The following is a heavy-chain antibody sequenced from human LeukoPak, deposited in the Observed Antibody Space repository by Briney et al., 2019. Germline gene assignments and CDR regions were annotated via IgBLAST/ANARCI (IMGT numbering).Heavy chain of an antibody. Sequence: LETLSLTCTVSGGSISSYYWSWIRQPPGKGLEWIGYIYYSGSTNYNPSLKSRVTISVDTSKNQFSLKLSSVTAADTALYYCARATTAYCTGGVCPNFDYWGQGTLVTVSS. V-gene: IGHV4-59*01. CDR2: IYYSGST. J-gene: IGHJ4*02. D-gene: IGHD2-8*02. CDR3: ARATTAYCTGGVCPNFDY. CDR1: GGSISSYY.